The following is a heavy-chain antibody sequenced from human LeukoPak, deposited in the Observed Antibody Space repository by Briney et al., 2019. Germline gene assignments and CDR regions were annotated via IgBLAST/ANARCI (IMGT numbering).Heavy chain of an antibody. V-gene: IGHV3-48*03. Sequence: GGSLTLSCAASGFTFSSYEMNWVRQAPGKGLEWVSYISSSGSNIKYADSVKGRFTISRGNAKNSVYLQMSSLRAEDTAVYYCARDIKGQYQDAFDIWGQGTMVTVSS. D-gene: IGHD2-2*01. CDR2: ISSSGSNI. CDR3: ARDIKGQYQDAFDI. CDR1: GFTFSSYE. J-gene: IGHJ3*02.